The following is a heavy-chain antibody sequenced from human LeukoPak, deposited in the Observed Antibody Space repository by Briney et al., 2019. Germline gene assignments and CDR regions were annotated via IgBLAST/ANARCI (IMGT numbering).Heavy chain of an antibody. Sequence: GGSLRLSCAASGFTFSSYWMHWVRQAPGKGLVWVSRINIDGSSTSYADSVKGRSNISRDNAKNTLYLQMNSLRAEDTAVYYCARGGTYSSSSLNYWGQGTLVTVSS. CDR3: ARGGTYSSSSLNY. CDR2: INIDGSST. J-gene: IGHJ4*02. V-gene: IGHV3-74*01. D-gene: IGHD6-6*01. CDR1: GFTFSSYW.